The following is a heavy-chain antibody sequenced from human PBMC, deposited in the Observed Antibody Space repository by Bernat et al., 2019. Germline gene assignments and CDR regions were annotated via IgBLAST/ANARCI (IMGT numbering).Heavy chain of an antibody. CDR2: IYYSGST. Sequence: QLQLQESGPGLVKPSETLSLTCTVSGGSISSSSYYWGWIRQPPGKGLEWIGSIYYSGSTYYNPSLKSRVTISVDTSKNQFSLKLSSVTAADTAVYYCARHPETTVTTFGYWGQGTLVTVSS. J-gene: IGHJ4*02. V-gene: IGHV4-39*01. D-gene: IGHD4-17*01. CDR1: GGSISSSSYY. CDR3: ARHPETTVTTFGY.